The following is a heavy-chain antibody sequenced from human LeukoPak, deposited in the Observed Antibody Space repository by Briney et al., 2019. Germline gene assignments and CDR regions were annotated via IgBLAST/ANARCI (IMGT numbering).Heavy chain of an antibody. CDR2: INPNSGGT. D-gene: IGHD2-2*03. CDR3: ARRGPLGFPDY. V-gene: IGHV1-2*02. Sequence: ASVKVSCKASGYTFTDYYMHWVRQAPGQGLEWMGWINPNSGGTNYAQKYQGRVTMTRDVSISTAYMELSRLRSDDTAVYYCARRGPLGFPDYWGQGTLVTVSS. J-gene: IGHJ4*02. CDR1: GYTFTDYY.